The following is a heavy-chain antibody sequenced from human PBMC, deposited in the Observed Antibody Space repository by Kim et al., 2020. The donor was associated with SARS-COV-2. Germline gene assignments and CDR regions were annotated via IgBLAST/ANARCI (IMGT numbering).Heavy chain of an antibody. CDR3: ARTGGVPHPYYFDY. CDR2: IYHSGST. V-gene: IGHV4-4*02. CDR1: GGSISSSNW. Sequence: SETLSLTCAVSGGSISSSNWWSWVRQPPGKGLEWIGEIYHSGSTNYNPSLKSRVTISVDKSKNQFSLKLSSVTAADTAVYYCARTGGVPHPYYFDYWGQGTLVTVSS. J-gene: IGHJ4*02. D-gene: IGHD3-16*01.